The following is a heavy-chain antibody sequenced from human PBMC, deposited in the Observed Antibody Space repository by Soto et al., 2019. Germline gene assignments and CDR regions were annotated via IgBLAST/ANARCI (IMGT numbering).Heavy chain of an antibody. J-gene: IGHJ5*02. CDR3: ARDHLAVAGYNSWFDP. D-gene: IGHD6-19*01. V-gene: IGHV4-59*01. CDR2: IYYSGST. Sequence: SETLSFTCTVSGGSISSYYWSWIRQPPGKGLEWIGYIYYSGSTNYNPSLKSRVTISVDTSKNQFSLKLSSVTAADTAVYYCARDHLAVAGYNSWFDPWGQGTLVTVSS. CDR1: GGSISSYY.